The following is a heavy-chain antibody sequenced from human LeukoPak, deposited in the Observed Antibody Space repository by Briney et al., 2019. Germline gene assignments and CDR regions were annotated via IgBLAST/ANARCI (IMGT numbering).Heavy chain of an antibody. CDR1: GYTFTSYD. J-gene: IGHJ6*02. V-gene: IGHV1-8*01. CDR3: ARGPGTTWYYYYYGMDV. CDR2: MNPNSGNT. Sequence: ASVKVSCKASGYTFTSYDINWVRQATGQGLEWMGWMNPNSGNTGYAQKFQGRVTMTRNTSISTAYMELSSLRSEDTAVYHCARGPGTTWYYYYYGMDVWGQGTTVTVSS. D-gene: IGHD1-7*01.